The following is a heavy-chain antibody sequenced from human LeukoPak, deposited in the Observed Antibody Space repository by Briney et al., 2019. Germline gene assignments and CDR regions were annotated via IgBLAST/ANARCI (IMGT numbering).Heavy chain of an antibody. CDR1: GYTFTSYA. Sequence: ASVKVSCKASGYTFTSYAMNWVRQAPGQGLEWMGRINTNTGNPTYAQGFTGRFVFSLDTSVSTAYLQISSLKAEDTAVYYCARGNVQYYDFWSGYYTPPDYWGQGTLVTVSS. D-gene: IGHD3-3*01. CDR2: INTNTGNP. CDR3: ARGNVQYYDFWSGYYTPPDY. J-gene: IGHJ4*02. V-gene: IGHV7-4-1*02.